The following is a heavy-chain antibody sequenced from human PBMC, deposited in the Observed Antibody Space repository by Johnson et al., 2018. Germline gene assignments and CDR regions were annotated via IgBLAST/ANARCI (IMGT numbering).Heavy chain of an antibody. J-gene: IGHJ1*01. V-gene: IGHV4-34*01. CDR2: IDHSGST. Sequence: QVQLQQWGAGLLKPSETLSLICAVSGGSFSDYSWSWIRQSPGKGLEWIGEIDHSGSTNHNPSLKSRVTISVDTSKNQCSLKLTSVTAADTAVYYCARGWYPRGYWGQGTLVTVSS. CDR1: GGSFSDYS. CDR3: ARGWYPRGY. D-gene: IGHD6-13*01.